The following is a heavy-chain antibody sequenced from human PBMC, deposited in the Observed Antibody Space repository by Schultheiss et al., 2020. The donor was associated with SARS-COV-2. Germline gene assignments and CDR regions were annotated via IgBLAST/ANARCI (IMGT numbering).Heavy chain of an antibody. CDR3: ARGDIVVVPAAIRQFYYYYYGMDV. V-gene: IGHV3-11*04. J-gene: IGHJ6*02. CDR2: ISSSGSTI. CDR1: GFTFSDYY. Sequence: GGSLRLSCAASGFTFSDYYMSWIRQAPGKGLEWVSYISSSGSTIYYADSVKGRFTISRDNAKNSLYLQMNSLRAEDTAVYYCARGDIVVVPAAIRQFYYYYYGMDVWGQGTTVTVSS. D-gene: IGHD2-2*02.